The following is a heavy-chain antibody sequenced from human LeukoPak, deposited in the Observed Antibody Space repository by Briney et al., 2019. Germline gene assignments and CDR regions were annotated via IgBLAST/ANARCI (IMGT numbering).Heavy chain of an antibody. CDR2: ISSSGSTI. CDR1: GGSFSGYY. CDR3: ARDSYPGIDY. J-gene: IGHJ4*02. Sequence: LSLTCAVYGGSFSGYYWSWIRQAPGKGLEWVSYISSSGSTIYYADSVKGRFTISRDNAKNSLYLQMNSLRAEDTAVYYCARDSYPGIDYWGQGTLVTVSS. V-gene: IGHV3-11*04.